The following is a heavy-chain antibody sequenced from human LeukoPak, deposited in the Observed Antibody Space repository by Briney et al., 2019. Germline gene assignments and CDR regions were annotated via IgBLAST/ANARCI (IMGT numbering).Heavy chain of an antibody. CDR1: GFTFSNAW. Sequence: PGGSLRLSCAASGFTFSNAWMSWVRQAPGKGLEWIGYIYYSGSTNYNPSLKSRVAISLDTSKNQFSLKLSSVTAADTAIYYCARGRPDFWTNFYTYFVDSWGRGTLVTVSS. CDR3: ARGRPDFWTNFYTYFVDS. V-gene: IGHV4-59*01. J-gene: IGHJ4*02. CDR2: IYYSGST. D-gene: IGHD3/OR15-3a*01.